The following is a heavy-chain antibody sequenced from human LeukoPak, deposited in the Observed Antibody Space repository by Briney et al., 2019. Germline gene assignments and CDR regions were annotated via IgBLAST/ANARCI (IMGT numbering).Heavy chain of an antibody. Sequence: SETLSLTCTVSSGSISSHYWSWIRQPPGKGLEWIGYIYYSGSTNYNPSLKSRVTISVDTSKNQFSLKLSSVTAADTAVYYCARAQVFGVVLFFDYWGQGTLVTVSS. D-gene: IGHD3-3*01. V-gene: IGHV4-59*11. CDR1: SGSISSHY. CDR2: IYYSGST. J-gene: IGHJ4*02. CDR3: ARAQVFGVVLFFDY.